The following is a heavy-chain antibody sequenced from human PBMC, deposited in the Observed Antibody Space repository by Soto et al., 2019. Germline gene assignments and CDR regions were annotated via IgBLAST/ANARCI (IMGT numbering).Heavy chain of an antibody. V-gene: IGHV4-39*01. CDR1: GGSISSSSYY. J-gene: IGHJ6*02. Sequence: SETLSLTCTVSGGSISSSSYYWGWIRQPPGKGLEWIGSIYYSGSTYYNPSLKSRVTISVDASKNRFSLKLSSVTAADTAVYYCARASYSGSSYYYYGMDVWGQGTTVTVSS. D-gene: IGHD1-26*01. CDR3: ARASYSGSSYYYYGMDV. CDR2: IYYSGST.